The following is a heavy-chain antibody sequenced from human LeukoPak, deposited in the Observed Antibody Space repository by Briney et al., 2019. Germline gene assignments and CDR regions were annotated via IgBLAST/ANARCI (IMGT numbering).Heavy chain of an antibody. Sequence: ASVKVSCKASGYTFTSYYMHWVRQAPGQGLEWMGWINPNSGGTKYAQKFKGRVTMTRDTSISTAYMELSRLRLDDTAVYYCARVDTAMVAGGGDYWGQGTLVTVSS. CDR3: ARVDTAMVAGGGDY. J-gene: IGHJ4*02. D-gene: IGHD5-18*01. CDR1: GYTFTSYY. V-gene: IGHV1-2*02. CDR2: INPNSGGT.